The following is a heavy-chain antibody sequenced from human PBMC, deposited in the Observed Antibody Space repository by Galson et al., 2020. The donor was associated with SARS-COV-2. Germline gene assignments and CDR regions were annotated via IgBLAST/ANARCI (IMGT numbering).Heavy chain of an antibody. V-gene: IGHV4-61*02. J-gene: IGHJ3*02. CDR1: GGSISSSTYY. Sequence: SQTLSLTCTVSGGSISSSTYYWSWIRQPAGKGLEWLGGISTSGSTNYNPSLKSRVTISVDTSKNQFSLKLTSVTAADTAVYYCARDSDSGSYFIVGDVFDIWGQGTMVTVSS. CDR3: ARDSDSGSYFIVGDVFDI. D-gene: IGHD1-26*01. CDR2: ISTSGST.